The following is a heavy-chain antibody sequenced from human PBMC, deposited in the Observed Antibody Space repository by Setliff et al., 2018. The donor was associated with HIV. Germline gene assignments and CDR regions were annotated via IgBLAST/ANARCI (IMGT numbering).Heavy chain of an antibody. CDR2: ILSTGERT. CDR3: TTEWGDYGEPNWFDP. D-gene: IGHD4-17*01. Sequence: SGGSLRLSCAASGFTFSNYAMSWVRQAPGEGLEWVSAILSTGERTFYADSVKGRFTISRDNSKNTVYLQMNSLRAEDTAEYYCTTEWGDYGEPNWFDPWGQGTLVTVSS. J-gene: IGHJ5*02. CDR1: GFTFSNYA. V-gene: IGHV3-23*01.